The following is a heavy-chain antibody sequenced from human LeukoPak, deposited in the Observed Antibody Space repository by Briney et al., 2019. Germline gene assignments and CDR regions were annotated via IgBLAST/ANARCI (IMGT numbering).Heavy chain of an antibody. CDR3: ARNLVFSVGYWSSVHRADFDY. D-gene: IGHD2-2*03. CDR1: GFTFSNYE. V-gene: IGHV3-48*03. CDR2: ISSSGSII. Sequence: PGGSLRLSCAASGFTFSNYEMNWVRQAPGKGLEWVSYISSSGSIIYYADSVKGRFTISRDNAKNSLYLQMNSLRAEDTAFYYCARNLVFSVGYWSSVHRADFDYWGQGTLVTVSS. J-gene: IGHJ4*02.